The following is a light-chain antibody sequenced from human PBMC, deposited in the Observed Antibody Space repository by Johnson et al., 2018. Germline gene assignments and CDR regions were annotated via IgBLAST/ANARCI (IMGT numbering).Light chain of an antibody. CDR2: ENN. Sequence: QSVLTQPPSVSAAPGQKVTISCSGSSSNIGNNYVSWYQQLPGTALKLLIYENNKRPSGIPDRFSGSKSGTSATLGITGLQTGDEAAYYCGTWARSLTPGNVFGTGTNVTVL. V-gene: IGLV1-51*02. CDR3: GTWARSLTPGNV. J-gene: IGLJ1*01. CDR1: SSNIGNNY.